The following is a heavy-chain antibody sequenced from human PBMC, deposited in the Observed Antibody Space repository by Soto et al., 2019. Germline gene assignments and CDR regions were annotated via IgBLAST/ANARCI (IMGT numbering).Heavy chain of an antibody. CDR2: IKQDGSEK. CDR3: ARGWRDIVVVVAATSHYYFDY. D-gene: IGHD2-15*01. J-gene: IGHJ4*02. V-gene: IGHV3-7*04. Sequence: GGSLRLSCAASGFTFSSYWMSWVRQAPGKGLEWVANIKQDGSEKYYVDSVKGRFTISRDNAKNSLYLQMNSLRAEETAVYYCARGWRDIVVVVAATSHYYFDYWGQGTLVTVSS. CDR1: GFTFSSYW.